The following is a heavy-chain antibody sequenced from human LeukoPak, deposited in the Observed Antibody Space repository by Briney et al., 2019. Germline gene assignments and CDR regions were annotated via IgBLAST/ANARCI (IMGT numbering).Heavy chain of an antibody. Sequence: GASVKVSCKASGYTFTSYGISWVRQAPGQGLEWMGWISAYNGNTNYAQKLQGRVTMTTDTSTSTAYMELRSLRSDDTAVYYCARDRAYYYDSSGYQAFDYWGQGTLVTVSS. V-gene: IGHV1-18*01. CDR2: ISAYNGNT. CDR3: ARDRAYYYDSSGYQAFDY. CDR1: GYTFTSYG. J-gene: IGHJ4*02. D-gene: IGHD3-22*01.